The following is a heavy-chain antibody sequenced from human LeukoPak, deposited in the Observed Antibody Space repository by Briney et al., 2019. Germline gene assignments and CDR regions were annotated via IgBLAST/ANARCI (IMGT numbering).Heavy chain of an antibody. CDR2: IYYSGST. Sequence: SETLSLTCTVSGGSISSPNYYWGWIRQHPGKGLEWIGYIYYSGSTYYNPSLKSRVTISVDTSKNQFSLKLSSVTAADTAVYYCARDGEAGTFDYWGQGTLVTVSS. CDR3: ARDGEAGTFDY. CDR1: GGSISSPNYY. D-gene: IGHD6-19*01. J-gene: IGHJ4*02. V-gene: IGHV4-31*03.